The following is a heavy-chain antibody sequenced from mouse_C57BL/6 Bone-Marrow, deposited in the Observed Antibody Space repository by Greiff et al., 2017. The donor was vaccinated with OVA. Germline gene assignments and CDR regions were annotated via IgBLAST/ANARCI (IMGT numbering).Heavy chain of an antibody. V-gene: IGHV1-15*01. CDR3: TRGYYYGSSHDY. Sequence: VQLQQSGAELVRPGASVTLSCKASGYTFTDYEMHWVKQTPVHGLEWIGAIDPETGGTAYNQKFKGKAILTADKSSSTAYMELRSLTSEDSAVYYCTRGYYYGSSHDYWGQGTTLTVSS. D-gene: IGHD1-1*01. CDR1: GYTFTDYE. J-gene: IGHJ2*01. CDR2: IDPETGGT.